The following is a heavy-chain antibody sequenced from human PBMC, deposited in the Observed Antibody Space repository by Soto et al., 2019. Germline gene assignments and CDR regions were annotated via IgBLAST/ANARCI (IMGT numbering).Heavy chain of an antibody. CDR2: IYHSGST. V-gene: IGHV4-4*02. CDR3: ARGGGSGSYYNDWFDP. Sequence: SETLSLTCAVSGGSISSSNWWSWVRQPPGKGLEWIGEIYHSGSTNYNPSLKSRVTISVDKSKNQFSLKLSSVTAADTAVYYCARGGGSGSYYNDWFDPWGQGTLVTVSS. CDR1: GGSISSSNW. J-gene: IGHJ5*02. D-gene: IGHD3-10*01.